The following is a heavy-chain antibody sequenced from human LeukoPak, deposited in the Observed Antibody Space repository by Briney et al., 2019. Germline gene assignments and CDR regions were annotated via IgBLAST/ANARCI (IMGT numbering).Heavy chain of an antibody. Sequence: GGSLRLPCAASGFSVNNIYMSWVRQAPGKGLEWVSVIYNDGSTYYADSVKGRFTISRDNSKNTLYLQMNSLRAEDTAVYYCARARVTAMVPGNVWGKGTTVTVSS. J-gene: IGHJ6*04. CDR1: GFSVNNIY. CDR2: IYNDGST. D-gene: IGHD5-18*01. V-gene: IGHV3-53*05. CDR3: ARARVTAMVPGNV.